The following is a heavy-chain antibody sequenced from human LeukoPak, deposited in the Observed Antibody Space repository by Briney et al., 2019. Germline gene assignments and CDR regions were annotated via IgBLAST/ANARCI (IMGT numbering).Heavy chain of an antibody. D-gene: IGHD6-19*01. Sequence: ASVKVSCKASGYTFTSYYMHWVRQAPGQGLEWMGLINPTGGSTGYAQKFQGRVTMTRDMSTSTDYMELSSLRSEDTAIYYCARFAVHRRISVTGQFGLDYWGRGTLVTVSS. V-gene: IGHV1-46*01. CDR1: GYTFTSYY. J-gene: IGHJ4*02. CDR2: INPTGGST. CDR3: ARFAVHRRISVTGQFGLDY.